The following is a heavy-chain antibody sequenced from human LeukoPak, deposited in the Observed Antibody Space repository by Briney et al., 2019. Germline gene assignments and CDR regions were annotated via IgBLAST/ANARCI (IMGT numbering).Heavy chain of an antibody. CDR1: GFTFSSYA. CDR2: ISGSGGST. D-gene: IGHD2-15*01. Sequence: GGSLRLSCAASGFTFSSYAMSWVRQAPGKVLEWVSAISGSGGSTYYADSVKGRFTISRDNSKNTLYLQMNSLRAEDTAVYYCTAIVVVVAATLQHWGQGTLVTVSS. CDR3: TAIVVVVAATLQH. J-gene: IGHJ1*01. V-gene: IGHV3-23*01.